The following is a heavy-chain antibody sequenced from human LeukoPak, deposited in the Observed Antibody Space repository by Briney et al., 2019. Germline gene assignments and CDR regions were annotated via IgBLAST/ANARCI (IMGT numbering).Heavy chain of an antibody. CDR2: IYHTGST. J-gene: IGHJ5*02. V-gene: IGHV4-38-2*02. CDR1: GYSIRSTYY. D-gene: IGHD3-9*01. Sequence: SETLSLTCTVSGYSIRSTYYWGWIRQPPGQGLEWIGSIYHTGSTYYNPSLKSRVTISVDTSKNHFSLKLSSVTAADTAVYYCARGRDILTGFYEHWFDPWGQGTLVTVSS. CDR3: ARGRDILTGFYEHWFDP.